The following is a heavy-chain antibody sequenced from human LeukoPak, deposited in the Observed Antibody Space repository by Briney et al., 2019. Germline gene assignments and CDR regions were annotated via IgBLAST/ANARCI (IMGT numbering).Heavy chain of an antibody. V-gene: IGHV1-69*13. CDR1: GGTFSSYA. CDR3: ATDPLPYYYDSSGYST. J-gene: IGHJ5*02. Sequence: ASVKVSCKASGGTFSSYAISWVRQAPGQGLEWMGGIIPIFGTANYAQKFQGRVTITADESTSTAYMELSSLRSEDTTVYYCATDPLPYYYDSSGYSTWGQGTLVTVSS. D-gene: IGHD3-22*01. CDR2: IIPIFGTA.